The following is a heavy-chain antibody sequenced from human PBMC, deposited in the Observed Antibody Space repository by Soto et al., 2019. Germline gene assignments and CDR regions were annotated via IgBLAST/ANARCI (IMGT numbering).Heavy chain of an antibody. CDR1: GFTFSNAW. CDR3: TTGLRSKWLLFDY. D-gene: IGHD3-22*01. J-gene: IGHJ4*02. Sequence: EVQLVESGGGLVKPGGSLRLSCAASGFTFSNAWMNWVRQAPGKGLEWVGRIKSKTDGGTTDYAAPVKGRFTISRDDSKNTLYLQMNSLKTEDTAVYYCTTGLRSKWLLFDYWGQGTLVTVSS. V-gene: IGHV3-15*07. CDR2: IKSKTDGGTT.